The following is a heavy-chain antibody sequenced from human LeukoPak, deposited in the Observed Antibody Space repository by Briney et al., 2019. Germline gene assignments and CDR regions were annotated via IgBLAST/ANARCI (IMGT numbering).Heavy chain of an antibody. V-gene: IGHV4-34*01. Sequence: SETLSLTCAVYGGSFSGYYWSWIRQPPGKGLEWIWEINHSGSTNYNPSLKSRVTISVDTSKNQFSLKLSSVTAADTAVYYCAREQIDDAFDIWGQGTMVTVSS. CDR1: GGSFSGYY. CDR2: INHSGST. CDR3: AREQIDDAFDI. J-gene: IGHJ3*02.